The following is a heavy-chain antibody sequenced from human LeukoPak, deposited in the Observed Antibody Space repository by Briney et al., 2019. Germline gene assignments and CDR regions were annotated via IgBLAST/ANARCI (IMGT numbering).Heavy chain of an antibody. Sequence: AETLSLTCTVSSASISSTSHHWGWIRQPPGKGLEWIGAIYYNGYTHYNPSLRSRVTISAITSKNQFSLKLSSVTAADTAVYYCARLEWGSAASGSFDHWGHGTLVTVSS. J-gene: IGHJ4*01. CDR2: IYYNGYT. D-gene: IGHD6-25*01. CDR3: ARLEWGSAASGSFDH. CDR1: SASISSTSHH. V-gene: IGHV4-39*01.